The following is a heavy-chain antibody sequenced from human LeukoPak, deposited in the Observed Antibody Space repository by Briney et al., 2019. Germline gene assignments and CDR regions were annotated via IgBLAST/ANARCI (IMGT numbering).Heavy chain of an antibody. V-gene: IGHV1-3*01. CDR1: GYTFTSYA. CDR2: INAGNGNT. Sequence: ASVKVSCKASGYTFTSYAMHWVRQAPGQRLEWMGWINAGNGNTKYSQKFQGRVTITRDTSASTAYMELSSLRSEDTAVYYCARELSSGWYGDYWGQGTLVTVSS. CDR3: ARELSSGWYGDY. D-gene: IGHD6-19*01. J-gene: IGHJ4*02.